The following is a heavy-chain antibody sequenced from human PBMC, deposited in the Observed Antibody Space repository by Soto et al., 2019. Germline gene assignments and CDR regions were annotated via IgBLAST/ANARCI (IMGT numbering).Heavy chain of an antibody. CDR2: ISANDVGT. D-gene: IGHD1-20*01. CDR1: GFTLRNYA. Sequence: GGTLRLSCEASGFTLRNYAMTWIRQAPGKGLEWVSLISANDVGTYYAESVKTRFTISTDQSRNTVYLQMDSLRADDTAIYYCAKAKNDYNWDNRPPFDYWGQGTLVTVSS. V-gene: IGHV3-23*01. J-gene: IGHJ4*02. CDR3: AKAKNDYNWDNRPPFDY.